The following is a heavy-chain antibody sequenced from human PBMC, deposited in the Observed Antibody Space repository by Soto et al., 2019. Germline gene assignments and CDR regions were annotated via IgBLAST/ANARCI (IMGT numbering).Heavy chain of an antibody. CDR1: RFPFKSYP. V-gene: IGHV3-23*01. D-gene: IGHD5-12*01. CDR3: VKEWTPRRAFDY. Sequence: PWGSLGPSCEASRFPFKSYPMSGVRQAPGKGLEWVSGINPSGSSTFYADSVRGRFTISRDNAKNTLYLQMNSLRVEDTAKYYCVKEWTPRRAFDYWGQGTPVTVSS. J-gene: IGHJ4*02. CDR2: INPSGSST.